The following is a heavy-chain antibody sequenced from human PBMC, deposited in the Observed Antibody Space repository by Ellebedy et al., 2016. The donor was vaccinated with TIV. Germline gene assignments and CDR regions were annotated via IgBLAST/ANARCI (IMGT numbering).Heavy chain of an antibody. CDR3: ARDTVGGAENDAFDI. V-gene: IGHV3-7*01. Sequence: GESLKISCAASGFTFSNYWISWVRQAPGKGLEWVANIKQDGSESYYVDSVKGRFTISRDNAKKSVDLQMNSLTVEDTAVFYCARDTVGGAENDAFDIWGRGTMVTVAS. CDR2: IKQDGSES. CDR1: GFTFSNYW. D-gene: IGHD3-16*01. J-gene: IGHJ3*02.